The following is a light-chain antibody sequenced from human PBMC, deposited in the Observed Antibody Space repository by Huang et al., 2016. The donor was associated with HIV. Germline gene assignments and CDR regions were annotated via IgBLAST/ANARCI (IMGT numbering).Light chain of an antibody. CDR1: FSLLHGNEHNY. Sequence: DIVMTQSPVFLPVTAGEPASISCRSSFSLLHGNEHNYLDWYLQKPGQSPQLLIYLASYRPSGVTDRFSGNGSGTEFTLEISRLEAEDVGVYYCMQALQTPYTFGQGTKLEI. V-gene: IGKV2-28*01. J-gene: IGKJ2*01. CDR2: LAS. CDR3: MQALQTPYT.